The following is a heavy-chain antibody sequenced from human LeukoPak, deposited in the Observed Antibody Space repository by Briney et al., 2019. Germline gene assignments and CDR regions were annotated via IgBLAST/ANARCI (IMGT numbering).Heavy chain of an antibody. J-gene: IGHJ4*02. V-gene: IGHV4-59*01. Sequence: PSETLSLTCTVSGVSISSYYWSWIRQPPGKGLEWIGYIYYSGSTNYNPSLKSRVTISVDTSKSQFSLQLSSVTAADTAVYYCARGAHSSSWFFDYWGQGTLVTVSS. CDR3: ARGAHSSSWFFDY. D-gene: IGHD6-13*01. CDR1: GVSISSYY. CDR2: IYYSGST.